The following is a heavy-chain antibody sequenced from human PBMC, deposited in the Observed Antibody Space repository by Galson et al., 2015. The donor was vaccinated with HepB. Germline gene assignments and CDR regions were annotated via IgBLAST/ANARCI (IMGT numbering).Heavy chain of an antibody. V-gene: IGHV5-10-1*01. Sequence: QSGAEVKQPGESLRISCKGSGYSFTSSWISWVRQMPGKGLEWMGLIDPSGSYSDYSPSSQGHVTISADRSISTAYLQWSSLKASDTAMYYCARHKEVVPAAHEHWYLDLWGRGTLVTVSS. D-gene: IGHD2-2*01. J-gene: IGHJ2*01. CDR3: ARHKEVVPAAHEHWYLDL. CDR1: GYSFTSSW. CDR2: IDPSGSYS.